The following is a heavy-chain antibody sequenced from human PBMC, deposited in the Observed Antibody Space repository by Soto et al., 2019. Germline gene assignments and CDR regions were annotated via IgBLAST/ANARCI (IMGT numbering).Heavy chain of an antibody. Sequence: QAQLVESGGGVVQPGRSLRLSCAASGFAFSSYGMHWVRQAPGTGLAWVSVISYDGSLQHYADSVNGRFTISRDNSKSMVLLQMSTLRAEDTAVYYCVSDRGYGHASVPYSWGQGTLVSVSS. CDR2: ISYDGSLQ. V-gene: IGHV3-30*03. CDR1: GFAFSSYG. D-gene: IGHD5-18*01. J-gene: IGHJ4*02. CDR3: VSDRGYGHASVPYS.